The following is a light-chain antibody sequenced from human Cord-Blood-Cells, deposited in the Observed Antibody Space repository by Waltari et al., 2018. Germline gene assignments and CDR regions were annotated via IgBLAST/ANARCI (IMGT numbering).Light chain of an antibody. V-gene: IGKV4-1*01. CDR2: WAS. CDR3: QQYYSTPRT. CDR1: QSVLYSSNNKNY. J-gene: IGKJ1*01. Sequence: DIVMTQSPDSLAVSLGERATINCKSSQSVLYSSNNKNYLAWYQQKPGQPPKLLIYWASTRESWVPDRFSGSGSGTDFTLTSSSLQAEDVAVYYCQQYYSTPRTFGQGTKVEIK.